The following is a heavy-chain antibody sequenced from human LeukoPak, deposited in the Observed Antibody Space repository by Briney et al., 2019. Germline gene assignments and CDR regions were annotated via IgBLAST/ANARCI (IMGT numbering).Heavy chain of an antibody. CDR3: ARDPAKGAATYFDY. Sequence: GGALRLSCTASGFPFSNYAMNWVRQTPGKGLEWVALISFDGGKRYYADSVKGRFTISRDNSKNTLFLHMNSLTVEDTAVYYCARDPAKGAATYFDYWGQGTLVTVSS. CDR2: ISFDGGKR. J-gene: IGHJ4*02. D-gene: IGHD2-15*01. CDR1: GFPFSNYA. V-gene: IGHV3-30*04.